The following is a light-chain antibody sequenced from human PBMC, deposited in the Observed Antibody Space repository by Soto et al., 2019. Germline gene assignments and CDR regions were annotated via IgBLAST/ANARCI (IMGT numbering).Light chain of an antibody. CDR2: SNN. CDR3: AAWDDSLSVVV. CDR1: SSNIGSNY. Sequence: QSVLTQPPSASGTPGQRVPISCSGSSSNIGSNYVYWYQQLPGTAPKLLIYSNNQRPSGVPDRFSGSKSGTSASLAISGLRSEDEADYYCAAWDDSLSVVVFGGGTKVTVL. J-gene: IGLJ2*01. V-gene: IGLV1-47*02.